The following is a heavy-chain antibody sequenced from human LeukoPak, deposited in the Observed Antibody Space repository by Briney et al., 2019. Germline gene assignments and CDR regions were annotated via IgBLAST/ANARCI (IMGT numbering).Heavy chain of an antibody. V-gene: IGHV3-30-3*01. CDR1: GFTFSSYA. J-gene: IGHJ4*02. Sequence: PGRSLRLSCAASGFTFSSYAMHWVRQAPGKGLEWVAVISYDGSNKYYADSEKGRFTISRDNSKNTLYLQMNSLRAEDTAVYYCARDQTKRELLGGAFDYWGQGTLVTVSS. CDR3: ARDQTKRELLGGAFDY. D-gene: IGHD1-26*01. CDR2: ISYDGSNK.